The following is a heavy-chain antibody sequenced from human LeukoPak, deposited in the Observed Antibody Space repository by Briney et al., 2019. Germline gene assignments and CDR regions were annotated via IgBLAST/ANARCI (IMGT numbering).Heavy chain of an antibody. CDR2: IYHSGST. CDR1: GYSISSGYY. J-gene: IGHJ6*03. CDR3: ARDIRAYCSSTSCYYYYMDV. Sequence: PSETLSLTCTVSGYSISSGYYWGWIRQPPGKGLEWIGSIYHSGSTYYSPSLKSRVTIPVDTSKNQFSLKLSSVTAADTAVYYCARDIRAYCSSTSCYYYYMDVWGKGTTVTVSS. D-gene: IGHD2-2*01. V-gene: IGHV4-38-2*02.